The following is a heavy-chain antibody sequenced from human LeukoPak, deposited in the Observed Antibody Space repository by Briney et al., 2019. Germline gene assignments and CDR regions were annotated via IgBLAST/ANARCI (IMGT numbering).Heavy chain of an antibody. CDR1: GGSFSGYY. CDR3: ARVAMAPDEYYFDY. V-gene: IGHV4-34*01. Sequence: SETLSLTCAVYGGSFSGYYWSWIRQPPGKGLEWLGEINHSGSTNYNPSLKSRVTISVDTSKNQFFLKLSSVTAADTAVYYCARVAMAPDEYYFDYWGQGTLVTVSS. D-gene: IGHD5-24*01. CDR2: INHSGST. J-gene: IGHJ4*02.